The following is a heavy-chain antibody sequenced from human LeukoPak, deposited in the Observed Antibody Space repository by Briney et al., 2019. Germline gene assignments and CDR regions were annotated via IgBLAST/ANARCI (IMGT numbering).Heavy chain of an antibody. CDR2: ISSGSSTI. J-gene: IGHJ4*02. V-gene: IGHV3-48*01. CDR1: GFTFSSYS. CDR3: ARETLLDY. Sequence: GGSLRLSCAASGFTFSSYSMNWVRQAPGKGLEWVSYISSGSSTISYADSVKGRFTISRDNAKNSLYLQMNSLRAEDTAVYYCARETLLDYWGQGTLVTVSS.